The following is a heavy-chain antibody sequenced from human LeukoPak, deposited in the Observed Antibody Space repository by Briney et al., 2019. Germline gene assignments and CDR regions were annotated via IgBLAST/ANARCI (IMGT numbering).Heavy chain of an antibody. Sequence: GGSPRLSCAAAGFSFSTYWMSWVRQAPGKGLEWVANIKYDGSEKYYVDSVKGRFTISRDNAKNSLYLQMNSLRDEDTAVYYCARDRSDILTGYNDAFDIWGQGTMVTVSS. D-gene: IGHD3-9*01. CDR3: ARDRSDILTGYNDAFDI. J-gene: IGHJ3*02. CDR1: GFSFSTYW. CDR2: IKYDGSEK. V-gene: IGHV3-7*01.